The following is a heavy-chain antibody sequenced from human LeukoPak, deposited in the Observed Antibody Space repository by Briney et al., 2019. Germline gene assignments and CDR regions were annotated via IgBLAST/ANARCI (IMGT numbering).Heavy chain of an antibody. D-gene: IGHD6-19*01. J-gene: IGHJ4*02. CDR2: ISHYDGNT. CDR3: ARAGPGSGWYFDY. CDR1: GYDFTSVG. Sequence: ASVKVSCKASGYDFTSVGITWVRRAPGQGLEWMGWISHYDGNTRYAQKFQGRVAMTTDTSTTTAYMELRGLRFNDTAVYYCARAGPGSGWYFDYWGEGTLVTVSS. V-gene: IGHV1-18*01.